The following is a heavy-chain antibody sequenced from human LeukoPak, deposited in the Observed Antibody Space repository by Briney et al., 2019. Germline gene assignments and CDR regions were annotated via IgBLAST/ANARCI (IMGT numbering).Heavy chain of an antibody. CDR2: INPNSGGT. D-gene: IGHD3-10*01. CDR3: ARVKGRFGELSYYFDY. V-gene: IGHV1-2*02. Sequence: ASVSVSCKASGYTFTGYYMHWVRQAPGQGLEWMGWINPNSGGTNYAQKFQGRVTMTRDTSISTAYMELSRLRSDDTAVYYCARVKGRFGELSYYFDYWGQGTLVTVSS. CDR1: GYTFTGYY. J-gene: IGHJ4*02.